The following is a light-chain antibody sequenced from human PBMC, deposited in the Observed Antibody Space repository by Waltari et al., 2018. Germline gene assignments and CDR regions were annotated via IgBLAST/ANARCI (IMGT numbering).Light chain of an antibody. CDR3: NSYAGSSSWV. CDR1: SSDVGFYNY. Sequence: QSALTQPASVSGSPGQSITISCTGTSSDVGFYNYVYWYQQHPGQAPKLMSYDVSERPAWVSNLFSGSKSGNTASLTISGRQAEDEADYYCNSYAGSSSWVFGGGTKLTVL. V-gene: IGLV2-14*01. J-gene: IGLJ3*02. CDR2: DVS.